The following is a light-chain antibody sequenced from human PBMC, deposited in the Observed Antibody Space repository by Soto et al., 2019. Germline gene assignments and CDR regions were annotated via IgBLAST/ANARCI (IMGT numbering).Light chain of an antibody. CDR2: AAS. V-gene: IGKV1-6*01. J-gene: IGKJ1*01. CDR1: QGIRND. Sequence: AIQMTQSPSSLSASVGDRVTITCRASQGIRNDLGWYQQKPGKAPKLLIYAASRLQSGVPSRFGGSGSGTDFTLTISSLEPEDFATYYCLQDYNYPRTFGQGTKVEIK. CDR3: LQDYNYPRT.